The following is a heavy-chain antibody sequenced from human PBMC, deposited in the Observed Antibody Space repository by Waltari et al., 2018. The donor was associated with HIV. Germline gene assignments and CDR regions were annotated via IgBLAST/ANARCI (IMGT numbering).Heavy chain of an antibody. CDR3: ARARNDYSNRRSEYYFDY. V-gene: IGHV4-34*01. D-gene: IGHD4-4*01. CDR2: INHSGST. CDR1: GGSFSGSY. Sequence: QVQLQQWGAGLLKPSETLSLTCAVYGGSFSGSYWSWIRQPPGKGLEWIGEINHSGSTNYNPSLKSRVTISVDTSKNQFSLKLSSVTAADTAVYYCARARNDYSNRRSEYYFDYWGQGTLVTVSS. J-gene: IGHJ4*02.